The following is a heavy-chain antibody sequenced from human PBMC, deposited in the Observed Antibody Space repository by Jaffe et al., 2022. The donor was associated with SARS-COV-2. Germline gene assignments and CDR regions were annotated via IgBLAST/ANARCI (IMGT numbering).Heavy chain of an antibody. Sequence: EVQLVESGGGLVKPGGSLRLSCAASGFTFSSYSMNWVRQAPGKGLEWVSSISSSSSYIYYADSVKGRFTISRDNAKNSLYLQMNSLRAEDTAVYYCARPWYSSGSLLFDAFDIWGQGTMVTVSS. CDR2: ISSSSSYI. CDR3: ARPWYSSGSLLFDAFDI. D-gene: IGHD6-19*01. J-gene: IGHJ3*02. CDR1: GFTFSSYS. V-gene: IGHV3-21*01.